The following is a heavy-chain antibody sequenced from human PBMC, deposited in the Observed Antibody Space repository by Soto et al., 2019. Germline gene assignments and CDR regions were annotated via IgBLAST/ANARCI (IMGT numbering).Heavy chain of an antibody. CDR1: GGSFSGYY. Sequence: SETLSLTCAAYGGSFSGYYWSWIRQPPGKGLEWIGEINHSGSTNYNPSLKSRVTISVDTSKNQFSLKLSSVTAADTAVYYCARGRFGVSITMVRGAQRGPYYYYYGMDVWGQGTTVTVSS. D-gene: IGHD3-10*01. J-gene: IGHJ6*02. V-gene: IGHV4-34*01. CDR2: INHSGST. CDR3: ARGRFGVSITMVRGAQRGPYYYYYGMDV.